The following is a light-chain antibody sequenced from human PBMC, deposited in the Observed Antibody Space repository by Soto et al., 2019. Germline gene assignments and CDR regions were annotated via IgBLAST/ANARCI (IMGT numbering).Light chain of an antibody. CDR1: SSNIGSNY. CDR3: ATWDDSLSNYV. Sequence: ALTQPPSASGTPGQRVTISCSGSSSNIGSNYVYWYQHLTGTAPKLLIYRNNQRPSGVPDRFSGSKSGTSASLAISGLRSEDEADYYCATWDDSLSNYVFGTGTKVTVL. J-gene: IGLJ1*01. CDR2: RNN. V-gene: IGLV1-47*01.